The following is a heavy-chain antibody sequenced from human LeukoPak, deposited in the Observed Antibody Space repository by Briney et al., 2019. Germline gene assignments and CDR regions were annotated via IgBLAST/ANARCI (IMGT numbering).Heavy chain of an antibody. Sequence: SETLSLTCTVSGGSISSGSYYWSWIRQPAGKGLEWIGRIYTSGSTNYNPPLKSRVTISVDTSKNQFSLKLSSVTAADTAVYYCASCEYYDLQFDPWGQGTLVTVSS. CDR2: IYTSGST. J-gene: IGHJ5*02. V-gene: IGHV4-61*02. CDR1: GGSISSGSYY. CDR3: ASCEYYDLQFDP. D-gene: IGHD3-3*01.